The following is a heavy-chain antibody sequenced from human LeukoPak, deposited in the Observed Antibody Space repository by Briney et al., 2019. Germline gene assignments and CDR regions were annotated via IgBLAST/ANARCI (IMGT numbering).Heavy chain of an antibody. CDR2: IYTSGST. D-gene: IGHD3-10*01. V-gene: IGHV4-4*07. J-gene: IGHJ4*02. CDR3: AATPHGSGSNRLDY. Sequence: PSETLSLTCTVSGGSISSYYWSWIRQPAGKGLEWIGRIYTSGSTNYNPSLKSRVTMSVDTSKNQFSLKLSSVTAADTAVYYCAATPHGSGSNRLDYWGQGTLVTVSS. CDR1: GGSISSYY.